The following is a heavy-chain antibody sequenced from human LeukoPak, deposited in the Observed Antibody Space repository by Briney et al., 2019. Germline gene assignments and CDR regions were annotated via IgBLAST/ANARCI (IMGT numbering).Heavy chain of an antibody. CDR2: MYISGST. Sequence: PSETLSLTCTVSGVSITNYYWAWIRQPAGKGLEWIGRMYISGSTNYNPALKSRATISIDKTKNQFSLRLRSVTAADTAVYYCARDYLVGAPLDSWGQGILVTVSS. D-gene: IGHD1-26*01. CDR1: GVSITNYY. V-gene: IGHV4-4*07. J-gene: IGHJ4*02. CDR3: ARDYLVGAPLDS.